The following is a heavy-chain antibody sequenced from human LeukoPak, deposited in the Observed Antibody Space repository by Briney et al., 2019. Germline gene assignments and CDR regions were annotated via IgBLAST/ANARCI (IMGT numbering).Heavy chain of an antibody. CDR3: ARDQEWELPLY. CDR2: LSYDGINK. Sequence: GGSLRLSCAASGFTFSSYAMHWVRQAPGKGLEWVAVLSYDGINKNYADSVKGRFTISRDNSKNTLYLQMNSLRAEDTAVYYCARDQEWELPLYWGQGTLVTVSS. J-gene: IGHJ4*02. CDR1: GFTFSSYA. D-gene: IGHD1-26*01. V-gene: IGHV3-30-3*01.